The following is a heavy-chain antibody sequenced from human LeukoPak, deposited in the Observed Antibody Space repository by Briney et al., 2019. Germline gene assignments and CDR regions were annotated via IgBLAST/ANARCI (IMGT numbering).Heavy chain of an antibody. CDR2: IKQDGSEK. D-gene: IGHD2-2*01. V-gene: IGHV3-7*03. CDR3: ARVGCGTSCYNLQDYYYYGMDV. J-gene: IGHJ6*02. Sequence: SGGSLRLSCAASGFNFNSYWMSWVRQAPGKGLEWVANIKQDGSEKYYVDSVKGRFTISRDNAKNSLYLQMNSLRAEDTAVYYCARVGCGTSCYNLQDYYYYGMDVWGQGTTVTVSS. CDR1: GFNFNSYW.